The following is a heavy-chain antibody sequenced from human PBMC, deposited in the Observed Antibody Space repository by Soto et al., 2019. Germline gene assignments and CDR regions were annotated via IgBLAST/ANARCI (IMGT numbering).Heavy chain of an antibody. CDR2: ISYDGSNK. V-gene: IGHV3-30*18. Sequence: QVQLVESGGGVVQPGRSLRLSCAASGFTFSSYGMHWVRQAPGKGLEWVAVISYDGSNKYYADSVKGRFTISRDNSKNTLYLQMNSLRAEDTAVYYCAKEYGVLRPGQNWGQGTMVTVSS. J-gene: IGHJ3*01. CDR1: GFTFSSYG. CDR3: AKEYGVLRPGQN. D-gene: IGHD3-10*01.